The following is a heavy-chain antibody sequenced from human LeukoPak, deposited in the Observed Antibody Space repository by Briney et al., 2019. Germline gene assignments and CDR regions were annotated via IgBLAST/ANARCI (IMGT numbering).Heavy chain of an antibody. Sequence: PSETLSLTCTVSDGSISSNYWSWIRQPAGKGLEWIGRLYPSGSTHYNPSLKSRVTMSVDTSKNQFSLRLNSVTAADTAAYYCAGDDTIAAAFDYWGQGTLVTVSS. V-gene: IGHV4-4*07. CDR1: DGSISSNY. CDR3: AGDDTIAAAFDY. CDR2: LYPSGST. D-gene: IGHD6-13*01. J-gene: IGHJ4*02.